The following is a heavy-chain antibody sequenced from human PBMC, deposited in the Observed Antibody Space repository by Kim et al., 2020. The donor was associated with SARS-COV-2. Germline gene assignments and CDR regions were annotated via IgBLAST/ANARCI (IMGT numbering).Heavy chain of an antibody. Sequence: ASVKVSCKASGYTFTGYYLHWVRQAPGQGLEWLGWINPYSGYTHFAQLFQDRFTMTRDTSISTAYMDLSRLTSDDTAVYYCARSPMVDHPHFDSWGQGTLVTVSS. CDR3: ARSPMVDHPHFDS. J-gene: IGHJ4*02. V-gene: IGHV1-2*02. CDR2: INPYSGYT. CDR1: GYTFTGYY. D-gene: IGHD3-10*01.